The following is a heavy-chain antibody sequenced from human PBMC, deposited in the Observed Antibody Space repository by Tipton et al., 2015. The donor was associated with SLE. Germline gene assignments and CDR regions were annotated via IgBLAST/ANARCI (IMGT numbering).Heavy chain of an antibody. CDR3: ARHMRYNWNYFDN. CDR1: GGSMTNYY. CDR2: VHYSVST. D-gene: IGHD1-20*01. J-gene: IGHJ4*02. V-gene: IGHV4-59*08. Sequence: TLSLTCIVSGGSMTNYYWSWIRQPPGKGLEWIGYVHYSVSTNYNPSLQSRVTVPVDTSKNHFPLTLSSVTAADTAVYYFARHMRYNWNYFDNWGQGSLVIVSS.